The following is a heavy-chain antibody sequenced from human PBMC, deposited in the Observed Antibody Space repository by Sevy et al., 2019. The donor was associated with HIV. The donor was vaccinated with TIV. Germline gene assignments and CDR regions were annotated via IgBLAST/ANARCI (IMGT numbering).Heavy chain of an antibody. Sequence: GGSLRLSCAASGFAFYDYSMSWIRQAPVKGLEWVATLSFGCGKINYADSVKGRFTISRDNSKNSFYLQMDNLRVEDTALYYCARERCTRPHDYWGQGTRVTVSS. CDR1: GFAFYDYS. V-gene: IGHV3-23*01. J-gene: IGHJ4*02. CDR2: LSFGCGKI. CDR3: ARERCTRPHDY. D-gene: IGHD2-8*01.